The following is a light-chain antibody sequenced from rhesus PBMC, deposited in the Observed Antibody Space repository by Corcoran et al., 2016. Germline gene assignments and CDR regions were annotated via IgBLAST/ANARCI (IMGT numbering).Light chain of an antibody. CDR2: EVS. J-gene: IGLJ2*01. CDR3: SSYAGSNTFGL. V-gene: IGLV2-32*02. CDR1: SSDSGGYNY. Sequence: QAALTQPRAVSGSPGPSVTISCTGTSSDSGGYNYVSWYQQHPGTAPKLMIYEVSKRPSGVSDRFSGAKSGNTASLTSSGLQAEDEADYYCSSYAGSNTFGLFGGGTRLTVL.